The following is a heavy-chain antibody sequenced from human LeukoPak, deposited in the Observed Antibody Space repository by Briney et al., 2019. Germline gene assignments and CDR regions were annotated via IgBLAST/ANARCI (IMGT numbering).Heavy chain of an antibody. D-gene: IGHD2-15*01. CDR1: GFRFTSYW. CDR2: IYPDDSDT. CDR3: ARRLRVGYFDY. J-gene: IGHJ4*02. V-gene: IGHV5-51*01. Sequence: GESLKISCKGSGFRFTSYWIGWVRQMPGKGLEWMGIIYPDDSDTRYSPSFQGQVTISADKSISTAYLQWSSLKASDTAMYYCARRLRVGYFDYWGQGTLVTVSS.